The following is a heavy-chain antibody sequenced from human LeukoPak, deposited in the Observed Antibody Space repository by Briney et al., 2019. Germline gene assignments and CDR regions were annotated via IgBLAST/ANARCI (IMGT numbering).Heavy chain of an antibody. CDR3: ARQMVTAIRIVNTFDP. Sequence: SETLSLTCTVSGGPISSSSYYWGWIRQPPGKGLEWIGSIYYSGSTYYNPSLKSRVTISVDTSKNQFSLKLSSVTAADTAVYYCARQMVTAIRIVNTFDPWGQGTLVTVSS. D-gene: IGHD2-21*02. V-gene: IGHV4-39*01. CDR2: IYYSGST. CDR1: GGPISSSSYY. J-gene: IGHJ5*02.